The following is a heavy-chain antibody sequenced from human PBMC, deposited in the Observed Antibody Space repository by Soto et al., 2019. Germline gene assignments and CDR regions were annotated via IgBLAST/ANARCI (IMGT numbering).Heavy chain of an antibody. CDR3: ATSQKGYNWNYFDH. CDR1: GASISGSYYY. D-gene: IGHD1-20*01. Sequence: PSETLSLTCAVSGASISGSYYYGAWLRQSPGKGPEWIGSVFYTGLTSYNPSLESRVSVSVYTSKSQFSLKLSAVTAADTAVYYCATSQKGYNWNYFDHWGQGALVAVSS. CDR2: VFYTGLT. J-gene: IGHJ4*02. V-gene: IGHV4-39*01.